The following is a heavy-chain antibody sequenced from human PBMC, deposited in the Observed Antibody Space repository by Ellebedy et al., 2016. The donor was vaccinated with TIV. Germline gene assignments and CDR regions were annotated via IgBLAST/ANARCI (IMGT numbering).Heavy chain of an antibody. D-gene: IGHD1-26*01. CDR2: IDPSDSYT. V-gene: IGHV5-10-1*01. CDR1: GYSFTSYW. J-gene: IGHJ5*02. Sequence: PGGSLRLSCKGSGYSFTSYWISWVRQMPGKGLEWMGRIDPSDSYTNYRPSFQGHVTLSADESISTAYLQCSSLKASDTAMYYCARGGIVGDTPGWFDPWGQGTLVTVSS. CDR3: ARGGIVGDTPGWFDP.